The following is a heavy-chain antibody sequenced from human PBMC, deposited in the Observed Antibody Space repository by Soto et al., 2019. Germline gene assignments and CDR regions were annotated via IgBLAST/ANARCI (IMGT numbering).Heavy chain of an antibody. CDR1: GFTLSSYA. V-gene: IGHV3-23*01. D-gene: IGHD6-19*01. CDR3: ANSCYSSGWYLVDY. CDR2: ISGRGDSK. Sequence: EVQLLESGGGLVQPGGSLRLSCAASGFTLSSYAMSWVRQAPGKGLEWVSGISGRGDSKYYADSVKGRFTISRDTSKNTLYLQMDSLRAEDTAVYYCANSCYSSGWYLVDYWGQGTPVTVSS. J-gene: IGHJ4*02.